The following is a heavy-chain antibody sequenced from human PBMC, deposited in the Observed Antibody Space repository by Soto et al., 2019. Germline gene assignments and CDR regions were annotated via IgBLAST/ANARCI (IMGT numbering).Heavy chain of an antibody. D-gene: IGHD5-12*01. J-gene: IGHJ6*02. CDR2: ISSSSSTI. CDR1: GFTFSSYS. V-gene: IGHV3-48*01. CDR3: ARADSGYAHGYYYYGMDV. Sequence: VQLVECGGGLVQPGESLRHSCAASGFTFSSYSMNWVRQAPGKGLAWVSYISSSSSTIYYADSVKGRFTISRDNAKNSLYLQMNSLRAEDTAVYYCARADSGYAHGYYYYGMDVWGQGTTVTVSS.